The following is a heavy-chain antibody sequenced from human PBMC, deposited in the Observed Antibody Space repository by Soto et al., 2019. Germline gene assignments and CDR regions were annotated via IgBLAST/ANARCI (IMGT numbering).Heavy chain of an antibody. V-gene: IGHV4-39*01. J-gene: IGHJ3*02. Sequence: SETLSLTCTVSGGSISSSSNYWGWIRQPPGKGLEWIGSIYYSGSTYYNPSLKSRVTISVDTSKNQFSLKLSSVTAADTAVYYCARLGLSLYSDYEVSDAFDIWGQGTMVTVSS. CDR2: IYYSGST. D-gene: IGHD5-12*01. CDR3: ARLGLSLYSDYEVSDAFDI. CDR1: GGSISSSSNY.